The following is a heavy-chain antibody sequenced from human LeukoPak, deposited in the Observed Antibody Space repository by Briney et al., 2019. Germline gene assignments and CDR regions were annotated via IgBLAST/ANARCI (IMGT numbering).Heavy chain of an antibody. CDR1: GFTVSSNY. CDR3: ARMGSSWYFDY. Sequence: GGSLRLSCAASGFTVSSNYMSWVRQAPGKGLEWVSVIFSGGTTYYADSVKGRFTISRDNAKNTLYLQMTSVRADDTAVYYCARMGSSWYFDYWGQGTLVTFSS. CDR2: IFSGGTT. D-gene: IGHD6-13*01. J-gene: IGHJ4*02. V-gene: IGHV3-53*01.